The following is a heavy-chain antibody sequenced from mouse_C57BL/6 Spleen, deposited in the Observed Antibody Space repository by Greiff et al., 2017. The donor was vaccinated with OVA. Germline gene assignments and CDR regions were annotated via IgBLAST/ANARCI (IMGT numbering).Heavy chain of an antibody. CDR1: VSPFPYSY. CDR3: ASDWYFDV. V-gene: IGHV1-26*01. J-gene: IGHJ1*03. D-gene: IGHD6-1*01. CDR2: INPNNGGT. Sequence: DVQLPPSGPALVPPGASLPLSFPSSVSPFPYSYLTWLPPRHGKSLEWIGDINPNNGGTRYNQKFKGKATLTVDKSSSTAYMELRSLTSEDSAVYYCASDWYFDVWGTGTTVTVSS.